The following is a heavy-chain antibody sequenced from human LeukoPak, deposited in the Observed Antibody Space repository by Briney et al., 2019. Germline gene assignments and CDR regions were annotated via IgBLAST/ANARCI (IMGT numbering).Heavy chain of an antibody. CDR3: AKEGPIPDIYYFDY. J-gene: IGHJ4*02. D-gene: IGHD2-2*02. Sequence: GGSLRLSCAASGFTFDDYAMHWVRQAPGKGPEWVSLISGDGGSTYYADSVKGRFTISRDNSKNSLYLQMNSLRTEDTALYYCAKEGPIPDIYYFDYWGQGTLVTVSS. CDR1: GFTFDDYA. CDR2: ISGDGGST. V-gene: IGHV3-43*02.